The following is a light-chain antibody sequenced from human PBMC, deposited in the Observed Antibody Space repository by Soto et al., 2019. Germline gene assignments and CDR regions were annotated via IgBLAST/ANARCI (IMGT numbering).Light chain of an antibody. CDR3: QHYDGWPPYT. V-gene: IGKV3-15*01. CDR1: QSVGSN. Sequence: EILMTQSPATLSVSPGDRATLSCRASQSVGSNLAWFQHRAGQSPRLLIFGASSRATGIPARFSGSGSGTDFTLTISGLXSEDFAVYYCQHYDGWPPYTFGQGTKVDIK. J-gene: IGKJ2*01. CDR2: GAS.